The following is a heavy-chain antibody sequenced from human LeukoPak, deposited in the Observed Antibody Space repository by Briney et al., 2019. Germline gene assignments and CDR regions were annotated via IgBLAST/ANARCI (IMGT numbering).Heavy chain of an antibody. CDR3: ARVAGYYDYVWGSYRFGYYFDY. V-gene: IGHV4-34*01. D-gene: IGHD3-16*02. CDR1: GGSFCVYY. Sequence: ASETLSLTCAVYGGSFCVYYWSWIRQPPGRGLEWIGEINHSGSTNYNPSLKSRVTISVDTYKNPFSLTMSSVTAADTAVYYCARVAGYYDYVWGSYRFGYYFDYWGQGTLVTVSS. CDR2: INHSGST. J-gene: IGHJ4*02.